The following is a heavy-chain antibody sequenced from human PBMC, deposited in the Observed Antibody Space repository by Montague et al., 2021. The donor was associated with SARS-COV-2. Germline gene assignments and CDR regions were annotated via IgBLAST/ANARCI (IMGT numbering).Heavy chain of an antibody. D-gene: IGHD6-13*01. CDR2: TYYRSKWYN. J-gene: IGHJ4*02. CDR1: GDSVSSNRAA. Sequence: CAISGDSVSSNRAAWNWIRQSPSRGLEWLGRTYYRSKWYNDYAVSVKSRITINPATSKNQFSLQLNSVTPEDTAVYYCARGGSWLYYFDYWGQGTLVTVSS. CDR3: ARGGSWLYYFDY. V-gene: IGHV6-1*01.